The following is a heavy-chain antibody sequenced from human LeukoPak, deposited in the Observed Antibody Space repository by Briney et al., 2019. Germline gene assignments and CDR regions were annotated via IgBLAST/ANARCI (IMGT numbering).Heavy chain of an antibody. CDR2: INSDGSST. D-gene: IGHD1/OR15-1a*01. Sequence: PGGSLRLSCAASGFTFSSYWMHWVRQAPGKGLVWVSRINSDGSSTSYADSVKGRFTISRDNARNTLYLQMNSLRAEDTAVYYCAREGGTVYYFDCWGQGTLVTVSS. CDR3: AREGGTVYYFDC. V-gene: IGHV3-74*01. CDR1: GFTFSSYW. J-gene: IGHJ4*02.